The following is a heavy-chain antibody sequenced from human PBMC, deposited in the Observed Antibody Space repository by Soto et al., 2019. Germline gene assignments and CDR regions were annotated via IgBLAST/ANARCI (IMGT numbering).Heavy chain of an antibody. V-gene: IGHV3-48*01. CDR3: TTMMGLNRPLGF. CDR2: ISASTTSI. CDR1: GFTFRSYS. J-gene: IGHJ4*02. Sequence: PGGSLRLSCAASGFTFRSYSMNWVRQAPGKGLDWISYISASTTSIYYADSVQGRFTISRDNAKNSLFLQMNSLATEDTAIYYCTTMMGLNRPLGFWGQGTLVTVSS. D-gene: IGHD3-16*01.